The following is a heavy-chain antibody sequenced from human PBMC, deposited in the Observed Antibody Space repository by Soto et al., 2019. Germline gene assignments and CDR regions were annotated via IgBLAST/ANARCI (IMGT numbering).Heavy chain of an antibody. CDR2: IYHSGYT. CDR1: GGSISSGGYS. D-gene: IGHD4-17*01. CDR3: ARAHYGDYGYGMDV. V-gene: IGHV4-30-2*01. J-gene: IGHJ6*02. Sequence: QLQLQESGSGLVKPSQTLSLTCAVSGGSISSGGYSWRWIRQPPGKGLEWIGYIYHSGYTYCNPSLRCRVTISVDRSKNQFSLELSSVTAADTAVYYCARAHYGDYGYGMDVWGQGTTVTVSS.